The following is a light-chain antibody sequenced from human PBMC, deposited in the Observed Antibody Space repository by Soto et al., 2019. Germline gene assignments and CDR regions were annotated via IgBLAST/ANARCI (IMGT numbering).Light chain of an antibody. V-gene: IGKV1-39*01. CDR1: QGIITY. Sequence: DIQLTQSPSSLSASVGDRVTITCRASQGIITYLNWYQQKPGKAPNLLIYSSSTLQSGVPSRFSSSGSGTDFTLTISSLQPEDFATYYCQQSFSSRWTFGQGTKMDIK. CDR3: QQSFSSRWT. CDR2: SSS. J-gene: IGKJ1*01.